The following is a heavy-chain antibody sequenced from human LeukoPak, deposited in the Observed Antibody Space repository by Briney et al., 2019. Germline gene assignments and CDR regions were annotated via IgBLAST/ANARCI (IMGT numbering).Heavy chain of an antibody. D-gene: IGHD2-15*01. CDR1: GFTFSTYW. CDR2: INQDGSEK. CDR3: ARVGVECSGGSCYPTFDY. V-gene: IGHV3-7*01. Sequence: GGSLRLSCAASGFTFSTYWMSWVRQAPGKGLEWVANINQDGSEKYYVDSVKGRFTISRENAKNSLYLQMNSLRAGDTAVYYCARVGVECSGGSCYPTFDYWGQGTLVTVSS. J-gene: IGHJ4*02.